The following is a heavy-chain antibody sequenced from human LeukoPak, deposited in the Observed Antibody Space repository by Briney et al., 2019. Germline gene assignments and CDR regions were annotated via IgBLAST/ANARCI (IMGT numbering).Heavy chain of an antibody. CDR1: GFTFSSYA. V-gene: IGHV3-23*01. Sequence: GGSLRLSCAASGFTFSSYAMSWVRQAPGKGLEWVSAISGSGGSTYYADSVKGRFTISRDNSKNTLYLQMNSLRAEDTAVYYCAKDRRSWYPRYYYMDVWGKGTTVTVSS. CDR2: ISGSGGST. D-gene: IGHD6-13*01. CDR3: AKDRRSWYPRYYYMDV. J-gene: IGHJ6*03.